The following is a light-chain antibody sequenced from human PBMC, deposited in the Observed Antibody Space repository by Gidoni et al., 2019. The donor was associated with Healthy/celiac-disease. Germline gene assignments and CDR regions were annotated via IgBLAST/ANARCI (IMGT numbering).Light chain of an antibody. CDR1: QSISRY. Sequence: DIQMTQSPSSLSASVRDRVTITCRASQSISRYLNWYPQKPGKAPKLLIYAASSLQSGVPSRLPGSGSGTDFTLTISSLQPEDLATNSCKQSYGTLFTFXPXTKVDIK. J-gene: IGKJ3*01. CDR3: KQSYGTLFT. CDR2: AAS. V-gene: IGKV1-39*01.